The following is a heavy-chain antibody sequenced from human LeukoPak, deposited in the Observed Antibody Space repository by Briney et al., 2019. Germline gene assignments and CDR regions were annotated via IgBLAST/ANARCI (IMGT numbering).Heavy chain of an antibody. D-gene: IGHD3-10*01. CDR1: GGSISGSTSY. V-gene: IGHV4-39*07. Sequence: SETLSLTCTVSGGSISGSTSYWGWIRQSPGKGLEWIGLLNYSGTTYYNPSFKSRVSISIDRSRTQFSLKLSSVTAADTAFYYCSRYDSDTGDFDPWGQGTLVTISS. CDR2: LNYSGTT. J-gene: IGHJ5*02. CDR3: SRYDSDTGDFDP.